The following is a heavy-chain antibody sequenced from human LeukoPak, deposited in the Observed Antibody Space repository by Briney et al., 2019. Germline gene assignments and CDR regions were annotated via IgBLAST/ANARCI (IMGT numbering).Heavy chain of an antibody. V-gene: IGHV4-59*01. CDR2: IYYSGST. D-gene: IGHD6-13*01. J-gene: IGHJ4*02. Sequence: PSETLSLTCTVSGGSISSYYWSWIRQPPGKGLEWIGYIYYSGSTNYNPSLKGRVTISVDTSKNQFSLKLSSVTAADTAVYYCARGVRDSSSWLYYFDYWGQGTLVTVSS. CDR1: GGSISSYY. CDR3: ARGVRDSSSWLYYFDY.